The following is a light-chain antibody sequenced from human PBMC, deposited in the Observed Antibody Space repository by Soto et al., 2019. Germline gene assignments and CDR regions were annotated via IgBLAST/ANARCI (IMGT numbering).Light chain of an antibody. Sequence: QSVLTQPPSVSGAPGQRVTISCTGSSSNIGAGYDVHWYQQLPGAAPKVLIYGNNNRPSGVPDRFSGANSGSSSSLAITGRPAEDEADYYSRPNVSSLRTVVFGAGTKLTVL. CDR2: GNN. CDR1: SSNIGAGYD. CDR3: RPNVSSLRTVV. J-gene: IGLJ2*01. V-gene: IGLV1-40*01.